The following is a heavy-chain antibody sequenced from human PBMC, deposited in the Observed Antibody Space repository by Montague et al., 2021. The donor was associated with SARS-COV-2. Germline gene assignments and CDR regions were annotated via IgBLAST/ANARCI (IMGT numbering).Heavy chain of an antibody. CDR2: IISSGVTT. Sequence: SLRLSCAASGFTFSSYEMNWVCQAPGKGLEWVSYIISSGVTTFYADSVKGRFTISRDNAKNSLYLQMNSLRAEDTAVYYCARGGGDYDYFSNYYGMDVWGQGTTVTVSS. V-gene: IGHV3-48*03. CDR3: ARGGGDYDYFSNYYGMDV. CDR1: GFTFSSYE. J-gene: IGHJ6*02. D-gene: IGHD5-12*01.